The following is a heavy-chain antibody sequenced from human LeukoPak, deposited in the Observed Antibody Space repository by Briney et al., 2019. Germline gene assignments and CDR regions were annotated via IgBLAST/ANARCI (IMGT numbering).Heavy chain of an antibody. Sequence: PGGSLRLSCAASGFTFSGYYMYWIRQTPGEGLEWVSHISSSGNTKNYADSVKGRFTISRDNSKNTLYLQMNSLRAEDTAVYYCAKDGGSYYSYWYFDLWGRGTLVTVSS. CDR3: AKDGGSYYSYWYFDL. CDR2: ISSSGNTK. V-gene: IGHV3-11*01. J-gene: IGHJ2*01. CDR1: GFTFSGYY. D-gene: IGHD1-26*01.